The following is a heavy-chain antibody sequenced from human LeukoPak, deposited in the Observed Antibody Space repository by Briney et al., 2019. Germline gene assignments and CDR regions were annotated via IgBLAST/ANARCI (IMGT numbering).Heavy chain of an antibody. J-gene: IGHJ4*02. V-gene: IGHV4-4*09. CDR3: ARGRGPLRVEFGD. Sequence: PSETLSLTCNVSGGSLFSHYRSWIRQAPGKGLEWIGFIFSGGSTNYNPSLKSRVSMSMDTSKNQFSLNLTSVTAADTAVYYCARGRGPLRVEFGDWGQGALVTVSS. D-gene: IGHD3-3*01. CDR2: IFSGGST. CDR1: GGSLFSHY.